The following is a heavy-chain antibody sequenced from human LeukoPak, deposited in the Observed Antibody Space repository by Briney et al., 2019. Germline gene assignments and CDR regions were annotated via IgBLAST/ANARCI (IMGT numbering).Heavy chain of an antibody. CDR1: GFTFSSCA. J-gene: IGHJ4*02. Sequence: GGSLRLSCAASGFTFSSCAMSWVRQAPGKGLEWVSTIIDSGNSIYYADSAEGRFTISRDNSKNTLYLQMNSLRAGDTAVYYCARDLGGNSFFDYWGQGTLVTVSS. V-gene: IGHV3-23*01. CDR2: IIDSGNSI. D-gene: IGHD4-23*01. CDR3: ARDLGGNSFFDY.